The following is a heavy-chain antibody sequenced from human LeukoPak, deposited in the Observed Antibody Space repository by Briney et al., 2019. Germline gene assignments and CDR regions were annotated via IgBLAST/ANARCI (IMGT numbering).Heavy chain of an antibody. J-gene: IGHJ4*02. CDR3: AKGTLSADLPPYYFDF. Sequence: SVKVSCKASGYTFTSYGISWVRQAPGQGLEWMGGIIPIFGTANYAQKFQGRVTITADESTSTAYMELSSLRSEDTAVYYCAKGTLSADLPPYYFDFWGQGPLVTVSP. CDR1: GYTFTSYG. V-gene: IGHV1-69*13. D-gene: IGHD1-1*01. CDR2: IIPIFGTA.